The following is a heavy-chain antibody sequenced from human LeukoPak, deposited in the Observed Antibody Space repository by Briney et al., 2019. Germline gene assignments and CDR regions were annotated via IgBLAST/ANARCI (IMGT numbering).Heavy chain of an antibody. Sequence: SQTLSLTCTVSGVSLSRGGYSWTWIRQPPRKGLEWIGDIYHTGNTNYNPSLKSRFTISVDASKNQVSLRLTSVTAADTAVYYCAKGDPTFLLWYFDLWGRGTLVTVSS. CDR1: GVSLSRGGYS. CDR3: AKGDPTFLLWYFDL. J-gene: IGHJ2*01. D-gene: IGHD3-16*01. CDR2: IYHTGNT. V-gene: IGHV4-30-4*07.